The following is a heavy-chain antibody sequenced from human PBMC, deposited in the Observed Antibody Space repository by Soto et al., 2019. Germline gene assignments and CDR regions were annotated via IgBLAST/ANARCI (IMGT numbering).Heavy chain of an antibody. D-gene: IGHD2-15*01. CDR1: GGTFSSYS. CDR2: IIPIVGIA. V-gene: IGHV1-69*02. Sequence: QVQLVQSGAEVKKPGSSVKVSCKASGGTFSSYSISWVRQAPGQGLEWMGRIIPIVGIANYAQKFQGRVTIIADKSTSTAYMELSRLRSEDTAVYYCARVGYCSGGSCDHIVNWGQGNLGTVSS. CDR3: ARVGYCSGGSCDHIVN. J-gene: IGHJ4*02.